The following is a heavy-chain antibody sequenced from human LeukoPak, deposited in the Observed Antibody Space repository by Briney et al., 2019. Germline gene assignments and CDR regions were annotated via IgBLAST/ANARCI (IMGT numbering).Heavy chain of an antibody. V-gene: IGHV3-23*01. CDR1: GFMFSNYA. D-gene: IGHD4-17*01. CDR2: IGGSGDST. Sequence: GGSLRLSCAASGFMFSNYAMSWVRQAQGRLECVTIIGGSGDSTFYADSVKGRFTISRDNSKNTLYLQMNNLEIEDTALYYCAKVPYGAHDAFDLWGQGTVVSVSS. CDR3: AKVPYGAHDAFDL. J-gene: IGHJ3*01.